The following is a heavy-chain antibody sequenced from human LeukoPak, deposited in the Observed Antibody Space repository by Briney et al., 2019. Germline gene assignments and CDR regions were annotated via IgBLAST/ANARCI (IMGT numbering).Heavy chain of an antibody. D-gene: IGHD2-2*01. Sequence: PSETLSLTCTVSGGSVSSGSYYWSWIRQPPGKGLEWIGYIYYSGSTNYNPSLKSRVTISVDTSKNQFSLKLSSVTAADTAVYYCARSICSSTSYYYYYGMDVWGQGTTVTVSS. CDR1: GGSVSSGSYY. J-gene: IGHJ6*02. CDR2: IYYSGST. V-gene: IGHV4-61*01. CDR3: ARSICSSTSYYYYYGMDV.